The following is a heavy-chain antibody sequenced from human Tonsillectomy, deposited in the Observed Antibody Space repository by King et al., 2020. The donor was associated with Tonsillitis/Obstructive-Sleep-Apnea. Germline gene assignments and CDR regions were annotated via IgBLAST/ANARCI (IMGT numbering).Heavy chain of an antibody. CDR2: IWYDGSNK. Sequence: VQLVQSGGGVVQPGRSLRLSCAASGFTFSSYGMHWVRQAPGKGLEWVAVIWYDGSNKYYADSVKGRFTISRDNSWNTLYLQMNSLRAEDTAVYYCARGDCSSTSCYHADYWGQGTLVTVSS. CDR1: GFTFSSYG. CDR3: ARGDCSSTSCYHADY. D-gene: IGHD2-2*01. J-gene: IGHJ4*02. V-gene: IGHV3-33*01.